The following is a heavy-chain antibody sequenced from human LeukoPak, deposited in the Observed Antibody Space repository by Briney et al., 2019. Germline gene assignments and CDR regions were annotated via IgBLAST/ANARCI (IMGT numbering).Heavy chain of an antibody. J-gene: IGHJ4*02. CDR2: INHSGTT. CDR3: ARVPRWYRTVDY. CDR1: DGSLSVFY. Sequence: WHSPSPALSLDDGSLSVFYCGSIRHPPGEGMELIGEINHSGTTNFDPSLKSRVTISADTSKNQFSLKLSSVTAADTGLYYCARVPRWYRTVDYGGQGTLAIASS. D-gene: IGHD4-23*01. V-gene: IGHV4-34*01.